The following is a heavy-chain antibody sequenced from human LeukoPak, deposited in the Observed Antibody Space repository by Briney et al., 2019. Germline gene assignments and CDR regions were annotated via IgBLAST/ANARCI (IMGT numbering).Heavy chain of an antibody. Sequence: ATVKVSCKVSGYTLTELSMHWVRQAPGKGLEWMGGFDPEDGETIYAQKFQGRVTMTEDTSTDTAYMELSSLRSEDMAVYYCATSTPGYYYGMDVWGQGTTVTVSS. CDR1: GYTLTELS. V-gene: IGHV1-24*01. CDR3: ATSTPGYYYGMDV. J-gene: IGHJ6*02. CDR2: FDPEDGET. D-gene: IGHD2-2*01.